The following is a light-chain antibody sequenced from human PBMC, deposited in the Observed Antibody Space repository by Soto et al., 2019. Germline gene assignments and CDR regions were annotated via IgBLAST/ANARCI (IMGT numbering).Light chain of an antibody. CDR1: QSISTW. J-gene: IGKJ1*01. CDR3: QQSSSYPWT. Sequence: IQVRQSPATVSASVENRVTIPCRASQSISTWLAWYQQKPGKAPKVLIFDASSLESGVPSRFSGSGSATEFTLTISCLQPDDFATYYCQQSSSYPWTFDQGTKVDVK. V-gene: IGKV1-5*01. CDR2: DAS.